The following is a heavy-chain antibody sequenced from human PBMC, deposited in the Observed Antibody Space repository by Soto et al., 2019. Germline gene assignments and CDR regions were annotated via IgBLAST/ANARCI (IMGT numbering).Heavy chain of an antibody. V-gene: IGHV4-4*07. Sequence: SDTLRLTCTVSGGSINTFCLSWVRQPAGKGLEWIGRIFSSGSTSFNPSLESRVAMSVDTSKNHFSLNLSSVTAADMAVYYCAREGSYSAYNFAHGIQLWSFDFWGQGALVTVSS. J-gene: IGHJ4*02. CDR3: AREGSYSAYNFAHGIQLWSFDF. CDR2: IFSSGST. D-gene: IGHD5-12*01. CDR1: GGSINTFC.